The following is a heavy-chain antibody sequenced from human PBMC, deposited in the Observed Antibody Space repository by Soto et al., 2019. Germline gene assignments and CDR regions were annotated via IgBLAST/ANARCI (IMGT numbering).Heavy chain of an antibody. CDR1: GDSFSNYW. Sequence: PGESLKISCKGSGDSFSNYWIAWVRQMPGKGLEWMGIIYPGDSDTRYSPSFQGHVTISADKSISTAYLQWSSLKASDTAMYYCARLVDTAMVTVDYWGQGTLVTVS. CDR3: ARLVDTAMVTVDY. V-gene: IGHV5-51*01. CDR2: IYPGDSDT. J-gene: IGHJ4*02. D-gene: IGHD5-18*01.